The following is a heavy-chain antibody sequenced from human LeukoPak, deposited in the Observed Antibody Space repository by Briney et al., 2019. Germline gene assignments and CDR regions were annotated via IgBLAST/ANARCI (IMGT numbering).Heavy chain of an antibody. V-gene: IGHV3-48*03. D-gene: IGHD7-27*01. CDR1: GFTFSSYE. J-gene: IGHJ3*02. CDR2: ILNSGTTT. CDR3: AREQTGITGDAFDI. Sequence: PGGSLRLSCAASGFTFSSYEMNWVRQAPGKGLEWVSYILNSGTTTYYADSVKGRFTISRDNAKNSLYLQMNSLRAEDTGVYYCAREQTGITGDAFDIWGQGTMVTVSS.